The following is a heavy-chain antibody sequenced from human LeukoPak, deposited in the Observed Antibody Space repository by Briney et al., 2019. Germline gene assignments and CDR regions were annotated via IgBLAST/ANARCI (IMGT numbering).Heavy chain of an antibody. J-gene: IGHJ4*02. D-gene: IGHD6-6*01. Sequence: SETLSLTCTVSGGSISTYYWSWIRQPPGKGLEWIGYIYYSGSTNYNPSLKSRVTISVDTSKNQFSLKLSSVTVADTAVYYCARAPSAKNSSPYFFDYWGQGTLVTVSS. V-gene: IGHV4-59*01. CDR2: IYYSGST. CDR3: ARAPSAKNSSPYFFDY. CDR1: GGSISTYY.